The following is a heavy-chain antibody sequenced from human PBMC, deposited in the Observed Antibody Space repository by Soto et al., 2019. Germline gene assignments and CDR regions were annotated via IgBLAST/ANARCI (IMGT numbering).Heavy chain of an antibody. CDR2: VNRGGHT. CDR3: ARSERGYDSDY. CDR1: GGSFDGYY. Sequence: LSLTFAIYGGSFDGYYWDWIRQPPGKGLEWIGEVNRGGHTNYNPSLKSRVTISVDTSKMQFSLKLNSVTAADTAVYYCARSERGYDSDYWGQGTLVTVSS. D-gene: IGHD5-12*01. V-gene: IGHV4-34*01. J-gene: IGHJ4*02.